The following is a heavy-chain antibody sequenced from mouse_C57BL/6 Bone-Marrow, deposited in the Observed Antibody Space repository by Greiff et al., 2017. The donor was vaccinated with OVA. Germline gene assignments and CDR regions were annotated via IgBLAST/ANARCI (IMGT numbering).Heavy chain of an antibody. Sequence: DVMLVESGGDLVKPGGSLKLSCAASGFTFSSYGLSWVRQTPDKRLEWVATLSSGGSYTYYPDSVKGRFTISRDNAKNTLYLQMSSLKSEDTAMYYCARQLLYFDYWGQGTTLTVSS. CDR1: GFTFSSYG. V-gene: IGHV5-6*02. CDR2: LSSGGSYT. D-gene: IGHD2-1*01. CDR3: ARQLLYFDY. J-gene: IGHJ2*01.